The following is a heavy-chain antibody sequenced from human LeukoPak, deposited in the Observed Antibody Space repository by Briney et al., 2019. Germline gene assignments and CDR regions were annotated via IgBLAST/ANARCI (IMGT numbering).Heavy chain of an antibody. Sequence: GGSLRLSCAASGFTFSSYGMHWVRQAPGKGLEWVAVISYDGSNKYYADSVKGRFTISRDNSKNTLYLQMNSLRAEDTAVYYCAKDIETVTTLDYYYSMDVWGQGTTVTVSS. CDR3: AKDIETVTTLDYYYSMDV. D-gene: IGHD4-17*01. J-gene: IGHJ6*02. CDR2: ISYDGSNK. CDR1: GFTFSSYG. V-gene: IGHV3-30*18.